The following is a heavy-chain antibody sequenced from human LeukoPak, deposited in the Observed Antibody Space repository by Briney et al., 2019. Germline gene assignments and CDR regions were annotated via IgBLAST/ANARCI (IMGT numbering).Heavy chain of an antibody. J-gene: IGHJ6*03. V-gene: IGHV3-7*01. CDR1: GFTFSSYW. Sequence: GSLRLSCAASGFTFSSYWMSRVRHAPGKGLEWVANIKEDGSEKNYVDSVKGRFTISRDNAKNSLYLQMNTLGAEDTAVYYCARDMDVWGKGTTVTVSS. CDR3: ARDMDV. CDR2: IKEDGSEK.